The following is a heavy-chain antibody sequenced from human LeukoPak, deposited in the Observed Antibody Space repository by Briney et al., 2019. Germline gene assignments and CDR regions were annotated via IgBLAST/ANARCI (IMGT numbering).Heavy chain of an antibody. Sequence: PGGALRLSCAASGFTFSSYAMSWVRQAPGKGLWWVSAISVSGGSTYYADSVKGRFTISRDNSKNTLYLQMNSLRAEDTAVYYCAKLRRRGYYDSSGYSLGHYFDYWGQGTLVTVSS. V-gene: IGHV3-23*01. J-gene: IGHJ4*02. D-gene: IGHD3-22*01. CDR2: ISVSGGST. CDR1: GFTFSSYA. CDR3: AKLRRRGYYDSSGYSLGHYFDY.